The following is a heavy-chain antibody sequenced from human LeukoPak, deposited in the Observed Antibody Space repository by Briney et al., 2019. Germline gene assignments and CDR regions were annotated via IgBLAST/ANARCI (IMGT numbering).Heavy chain of an antibody. D-gene: IGHD3-10*01. CDR1: GFTFSSYA. J-gene: IGHJ4*02. CDR3: AKSALFSGLWFGELLPYFDY. V-gene: IGHV3-23*01. Sequence: PGGSLRLSCAASGFTFSSYAMSWVRQAPGKGLEWVSAISGSGGSTYYADSVKGRFTISRDNSKNTLCLQMNSLRAEDTAVYYCAKSALFSGLWFGELLPYFDYWGQGTLVTVSS. CDR2: ISGSGGST.